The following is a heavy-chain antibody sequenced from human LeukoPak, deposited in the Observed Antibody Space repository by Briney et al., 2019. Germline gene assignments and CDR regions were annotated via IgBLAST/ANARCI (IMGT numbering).Heavy chain of an antibody. CDR2: IRDTGGST. CDR3: AKDTSIGRYCTNGVCSPFDY. D-gene: IGHD2-8*01. CDR1: GFTFSSYA. J-gene: IGHJ4*02. Sequence: GGSLRLSCAASGFTFSSYAMTWVRQAPGKGLEWVSAIRDTGGSTYDADSVKGRFTISRDNSKNTLYLQMNSLRAEDTAVYYCAKDTSIGRYCTNGVCSPFDYWGQGTLVTVSS. V-gene: IGHV3-23*01.